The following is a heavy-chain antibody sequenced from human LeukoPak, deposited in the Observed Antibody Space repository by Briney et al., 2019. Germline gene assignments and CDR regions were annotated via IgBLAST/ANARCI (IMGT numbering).Heavy chain of an antibody. CDR1: GGSISSGSYY. D-gene: IGHD5-12*01. V-gene: IGHV4-61*02. CDR3: ARDPIGSSATNDY. J-gene: IGHJ4*02. Sequence: PSQTLSLTCTVSGGSISSGSYYWSWIRQPAGKGLEWIGRIYTSGSTNYNPSLKSRVTISVDTSKNQFSLKLSSVTAADTAVYYCARDPIGSSATNDYWGQGTLVTVSS. CDR2: IYTSGST.